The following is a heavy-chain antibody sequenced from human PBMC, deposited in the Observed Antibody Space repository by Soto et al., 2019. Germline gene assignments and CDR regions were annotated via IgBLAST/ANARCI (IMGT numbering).Heavy chain of an antibody. V-gene: IGHV1-69*11. CDR3: ARGLGGSYFPFDY. CDR1: GGSFSDYA. D-gene: IGHD1-26*01. CDR2: IVPMLRTP. Sequence: QVQLVQSGAEVKKPGSAVKVTCEASGGSFSDYAINWVRHAPGPGLEWMGGIVPMLRTPNYARKFQGRVTITADESTSTVSMELTSLTSDYTAVYYCARGLGGSYFPFDYWGQGTLVTVSS. J-gene: IGHJ4*02.